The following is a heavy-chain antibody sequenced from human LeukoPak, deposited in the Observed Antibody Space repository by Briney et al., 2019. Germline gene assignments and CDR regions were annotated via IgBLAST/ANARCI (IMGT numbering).Heavy chain of an antibody. CDR1: GFTFSSHA. CDR3: AKALPMIVVVIPRVGFDY. V-gene: IGHV3-23*01. J-gene: IGHJ4*02. Sequence: PGGSLRLSCAASGFTFSSHAMSWVRQAPGKGLEWVSATSGSGGSTYYADSVKGRFTISRDNSKNTLYLQMNSLRAEDTAVYYCAKALPMIVVVIPRVGFDYWGQGTLVTVSS. CDR2: TSGSGGST. D-gene: IGHD3-22*01.